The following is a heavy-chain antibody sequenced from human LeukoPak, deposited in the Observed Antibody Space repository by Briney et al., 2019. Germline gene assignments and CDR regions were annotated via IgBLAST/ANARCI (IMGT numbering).Heavy chain of an antibody. CDR1: GFTFDDYA. J-gene: IGHJ4*02. V-gene: IGHV3-9*03. Sequence: GRSLRLSCAASGFTFDDYAMRWVRQAPGKGLEWVSGISWNSGSIGYADSVKGRFTISRDNAKNSLYLQMNSLRAEDMALYYCAKGGHDYKGPFDYWGQGTLVTVSS. D-gene: IGHD4-11*01. CDR3: AKGGHDYKGPFDY. CDR2: ISWNSGSI.